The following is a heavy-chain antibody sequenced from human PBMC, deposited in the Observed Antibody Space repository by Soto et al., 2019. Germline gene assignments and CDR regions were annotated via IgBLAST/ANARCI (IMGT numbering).Heavy chain of an antibody. V-gene: IGHV3-74*01. Sequence: PGGSLRLSCAASGFTFNTWMHWVRRAPGEGLVWVSSIDSDGSITSYADSVKGRFTISRDNAKNTLYLQMNSLRAEDTAVYYCATLGLQQAFWGQGTRVTV. CDR3: ATLGLQQAF. D-gene: IGHD2-21*02. CDR2: IDSDGSIT. J-gene: IGHJ4*02. CDR1: GFTFNTW.